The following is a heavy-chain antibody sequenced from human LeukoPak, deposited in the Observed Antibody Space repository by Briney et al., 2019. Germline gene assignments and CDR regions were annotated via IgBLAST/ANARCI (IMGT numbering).Heavy chain of an antibody. CDR1: GGSISSYY. D-gene: IGHD2-2*01. J-gene: IGHJ4*02. CDR2: AYYSGST. CDR3: ARGNVVVPAVDY. V-gene: IGHV4-59*01. Sequence: PSETLSLTCTVSGGSISSYYWSWIRQPPGKGLEWIGYAYYSGSTNYNPSLKSRVTISVGTSKNQFSLKLSSVTAADTAVYYCARGNVVVPAVDYWGQGTLVTVSS.